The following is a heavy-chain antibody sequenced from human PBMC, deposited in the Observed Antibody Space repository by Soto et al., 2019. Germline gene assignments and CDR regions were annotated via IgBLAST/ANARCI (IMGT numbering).Heavy chain of an antibody. J-gene: IGHJ6*02. Sequence: SETLSLTCAVYGGSFSGYYWSWIRQPPGKGLEWIGEINHSGSTNYNPSLKSRVTISVDTSKNQFSLKLSSVTAADTAVYYCARSWSSYYYYGMDVWGQGATVTVSS. CDR1: GGSFSGYY. V-gene: IGHV4-34*01. CDR2: INHSGST. D-gene: IGHD6-13*01. CDR3: ARSWSSYYYYGMDV.